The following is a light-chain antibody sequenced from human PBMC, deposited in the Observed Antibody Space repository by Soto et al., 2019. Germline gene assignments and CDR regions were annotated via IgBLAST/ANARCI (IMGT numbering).Light chain of an antibody. CDR2: EVS. CDR3: SSYTSSSSTV. J-gene: IGLJ2*01. Sequence: QSVLTQPASVSGSPGQSITISCTGTSSDVGGYNYVSWYQQHPGKAPKLMIYEVSNRPSGVSNRFSGSKSGNTASLTISGRQAEDEADYYCSSYTSSSSTVFGGGTKLTV. CDR1: SSDVGGYNY. V-gene: IGLV2-14*01.